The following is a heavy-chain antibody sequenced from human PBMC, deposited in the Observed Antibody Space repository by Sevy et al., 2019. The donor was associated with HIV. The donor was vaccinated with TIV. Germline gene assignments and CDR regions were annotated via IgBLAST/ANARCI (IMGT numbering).Heavy chain of an antibody. CDR2: IKSEFDGGAI. D-gene: IGHD5-12*01. CDR3: ITDPAYRGYDEEVINYYFYGMDV. V-gene: IGHV3-15*01. J-gene: IGHJ6*02. CDR1: GFTFSSAW. Sequence: GGSLRLSCTASGFTFSSAWMSWVRQAPGKGLEWVGRIKSEFDGGAIDYAAPVKGRFSISREDSKTPVYLQMNSLKTDETAVYYCITDPAYRGYDEEVINYYFYGMDVWGQGTTVTVSS.